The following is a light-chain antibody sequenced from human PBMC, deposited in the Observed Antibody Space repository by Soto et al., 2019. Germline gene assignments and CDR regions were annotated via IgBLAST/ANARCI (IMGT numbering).Light chain of an antibody. CDR3: SSYTSSSTLGV. CDR2: DVS. V-gene: IGLV2-14*01. CDR1: SSDVGGYNY. Sequence: QPASVSGSPGQSITISCTGTSSDVGGYNYVSWYQQHPGKAPKVMIYDVSNRPSGVSNRFSGSKSGNTASLTISGLQAEDEADYYCSSYTSSSTLGVFGTGTKLTVL. J-gene: IGLJ1*01.